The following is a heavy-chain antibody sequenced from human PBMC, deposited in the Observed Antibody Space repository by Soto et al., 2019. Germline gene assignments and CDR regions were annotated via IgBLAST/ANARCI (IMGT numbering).Heavy chain of an antibody. V-gene: IGHV4-30-4*02. D-gene: IGHD3-3*01. Sequence: PSETLSLTCTVSGGSISSGDYYWSWIRQPPGKGLEWIGYIYYNGSTYYNPSLKSRVTISVDTSKNQFSLKLSSVTAADTAVFYCAREGRILEWLSPVSGMDVWGQGTTVTVSS. CDR2: IYYNGST. CDR1: GGSISSGDYY. J-gene: IGHJ6*02. CDR3: AREGRILEWLSPVSGMDV.